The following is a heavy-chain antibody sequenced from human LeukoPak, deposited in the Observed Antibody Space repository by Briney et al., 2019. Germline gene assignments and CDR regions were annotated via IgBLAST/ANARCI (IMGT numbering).Heavy chain of an antibody. V-gene: IGHV3-7*01. CDR1: GFTFSSYW. D-gene: IGHD3-3*01. J-gene: IGHJ4*02. CDR2: IKQDGSEK. CDR3: ARGPSYYDFWSGYSLDY. Sequence: PGGSLRLSCAASGFTFSSYWVSWVRQAPGKGLEWVANIKQDGSEKYYVDSVKGRFTISRDNAKNSLYLQMNSLRAEDTAVYYCARGPSYYDFWSGYSLDYWGQGTLVTVSS.